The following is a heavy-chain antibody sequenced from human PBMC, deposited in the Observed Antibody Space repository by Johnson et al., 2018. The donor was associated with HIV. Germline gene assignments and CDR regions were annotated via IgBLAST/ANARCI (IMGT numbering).Heavy chain of an antibody. J-gene: IGHJ3*02. CDR3: TTMSALWFGDIHVFGDGFDI. Sequence: VLLVESGGGSVKSGGSLRVSCAASGFTFSNAWMSWVRQATGKGLEWVGRVKSKTDGGTIDYAAAVKGRFIISRDDSKNTLYLQMNGLKTEDTAMYYCTTMSALWFGDIHVFGDGFDIWGQGTMVTVSS. CDR1: GFTFSNAW. CDR2: VKSKTDGGTI. D-gene: IGHD3-10*01. V-gene: IGHV3-15*01.